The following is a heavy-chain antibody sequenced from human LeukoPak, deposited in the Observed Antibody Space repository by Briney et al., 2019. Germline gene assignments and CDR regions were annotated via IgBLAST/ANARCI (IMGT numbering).Heavy chain of an antibody. CDR3: ARGSYYYDSSGYPQNWFDP. J-gene: IGHJ5*02. CDR1: GYTFTGYY. Sequence: GASVKVSCKASGYTFTGYYMHWVRQAPGQGLEWMGWINPNSGNTGYAQKFQGRVTMTRNTSISTAYMELSSLRSEDTAVYYCARGSYYYDSSGYPQNWFDPWGQGTLVTVSS. D-gene: IGHD3-22*01. CDR2: INPNSGNT. V-gene: IGHV1-8*02.